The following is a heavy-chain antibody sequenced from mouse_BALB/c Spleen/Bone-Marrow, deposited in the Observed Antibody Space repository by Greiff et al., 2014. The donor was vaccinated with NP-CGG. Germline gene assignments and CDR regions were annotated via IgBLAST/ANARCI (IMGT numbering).Heavy chain of an antibody. CDR2: IDPSDSYT. V-gene: IGHV1-69*02. Sequence: VQLQQSGAELVKPGASVKLSCKASGYTFISYWMHWVKQRPGQGLEWIGEIDPSDSYTNYNQKFKGKATLTVDKSSSTAYMQLSSLTSEDSAVYYCARGLYGNSGYWGQGTTLIVSS. D-gene: IGHD2-1*01. CDR1: GYTFISYW. CDR3: ARGLYGNSGY. J-gene: IGHJ2*01.